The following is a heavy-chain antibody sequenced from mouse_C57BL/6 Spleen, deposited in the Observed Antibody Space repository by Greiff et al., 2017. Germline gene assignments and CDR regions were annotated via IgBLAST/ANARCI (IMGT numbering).Heavy chain of an antibody. CDR1: GYTFTSYW. D-gene: IGHD1-2*01. Sequence: QVQLQQPGAELVKPGASVKLSCKASGYTFTSYWMHWVKQRPGQGLEWIGMIHPNSGSTNYNEKFKSKATLTVDKSSSTAYMQLSSLTSEDSAVYYCARNLITTVEGYYAMDYWGQGTTVTVSS. CDR3: ARNLITTVEGYYAMDY. J-gene: IGHJ4*01. CDR2: IHPNSGST. V-gene: IGHV1-64*01.